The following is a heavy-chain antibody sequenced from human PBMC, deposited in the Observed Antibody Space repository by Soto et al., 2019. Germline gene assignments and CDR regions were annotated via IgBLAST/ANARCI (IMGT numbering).Heavy chain of an antibody. Sequence: GGSLRLSCAASGFNCSSYAMPWVRQAPGKGLECVSSIGGGGGSTFYADSVKGRFIISRDNSKNTLYLQMNSLRAEDTAVYYCAKGIVVPSLRAAYYDYYGMDVLGQGTTVTLSS. D-gene: IGHD1-26*01. J-gene: IGHJ6*02. CDR2: IGGGGGST. CDR1: GFNCSSYA. CDR3: AKGIVVPSLRAAYYDYYGMDV. V-gene: IGHV3-23*01.